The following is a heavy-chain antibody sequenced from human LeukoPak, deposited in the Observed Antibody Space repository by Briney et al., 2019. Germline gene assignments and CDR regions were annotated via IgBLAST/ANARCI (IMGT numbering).Heavy chain of an antibody. V-gene: IGHV1-18*01. J-gene: IGHJ4*02. D-gene: IGHD3-10*01. CDR2: FSAYNGNT. CDR1: GYTFTSYG. Sequence: ASVKVSCKASGYTFTSYGISWVRQAPGQGLEWMGWFSAYNGNTNYAQKLQGRVTMTTDTSTSTAYMELRSLRSDDTAVYYCARISIITMVRGGLDYWGQGTLVTVSS. CDR3: ARISIITMVRGGLDY.